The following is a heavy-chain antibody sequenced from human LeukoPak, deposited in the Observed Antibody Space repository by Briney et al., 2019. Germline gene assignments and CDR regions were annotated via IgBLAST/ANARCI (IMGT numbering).Heavy chain of an antibody. Sequence: GGSLRLSCAASGFTVSSNYMSWVRQAPGKGLEWVSVIYSGGSTYYADSVKGRFTISRDNSKNTLYLQMNSLRAEDTAVYYCARDGITIFGVVNPYYYYYYMDVWGKGTTVTVSS. CDR2: IYSGGST. V-gene: IGHV3-66*01. CDR3: ARDGITIFGVVNPYYYYYYMDV. CDR1: GFTVSSNY. J-gene: IGHJ6*03. D-gene: IGHD3-3*01.